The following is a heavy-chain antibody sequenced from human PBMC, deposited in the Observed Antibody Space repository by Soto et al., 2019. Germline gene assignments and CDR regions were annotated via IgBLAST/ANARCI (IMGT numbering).Heavy chain of an antibody. J-gene: IGHJ4*02. CDR1: GFTFSRYS. CDR2: ISSSITTI. V-gene: IGHV3-48*02. CDR3: AREMVRGVMIY. Sequence: GGSLRLSCVASGFTFSRYSMNWVRQAPGKWLEWISYISSSITTIQYADSVKGRFTISRDNAKNSLYLQMNSLTDEDTAVYYCAREMVRGVMIYWGQGTLVTVSS. D-gene: IGHD3-10*01.